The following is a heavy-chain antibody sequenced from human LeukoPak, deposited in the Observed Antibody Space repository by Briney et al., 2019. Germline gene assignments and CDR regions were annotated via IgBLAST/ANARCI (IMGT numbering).Heavy chain of an antibody. CDR1: GFTFTDYG. Sequence: GTSLTLSCAASGFTFTDYGLHWVRQAPDKGLEWLAVIWYDGNEKRYADSVKGRFTVSRDNSRNTVYLQMNSLRAEDTAVYHCAKSRGGRERWLQLDDWGQGTQVTDAS. CDR2: IWYDGNEK. V-gene: IGHV3-33*06. D-gene: IGHD5-24*01. J-gene: IGHJ4*02. CDR3: AKSRGGRERWLQLDD.